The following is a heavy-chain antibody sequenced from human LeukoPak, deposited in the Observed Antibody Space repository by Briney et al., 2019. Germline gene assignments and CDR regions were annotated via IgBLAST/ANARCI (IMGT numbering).Heavy chain of an antibody. J-gene: IGHJ4*02. CDR1: GFTFSSYG. V-gene: IGHV3-30*18. D-gene: IGHD5-12*01. CDR3: AKDPWGSGYAYYFDY. Sequence: GRSLRLSCAASGFTFSSYGMHWVRQAPGKGLEWVAVIPYDGSNKYYADSVKGRFTISRDNSKNTLYLQMNSLRAEDTAVYYCAKDPWGSGYAYYFDYWGQGTLVTVSS. CDR2: IPYDGSNK.